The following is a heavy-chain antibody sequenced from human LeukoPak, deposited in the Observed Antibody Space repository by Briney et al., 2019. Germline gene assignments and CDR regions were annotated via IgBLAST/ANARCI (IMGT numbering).Heavy chain of an antibody. Sequence: GGSLRLSCAASGFTFSSYAMHWVRQAPGKGLEWVAVISYDGSNKYYADSVKGRFTISRDNSKHTLYLQMNGLSAEEAAGYFCARGRLNYNSGGYYDNPHLDYWGQGTLVTVSS. D-gene: IGHD3-22*01. CDR1: GFTFSSYA. CDR3: ARGRLNYNSGGYYDNPHLDY. V-gene: IGHV3-30*04. CDR2: ISYDGSNK. J-gene: IGHJ4*02.